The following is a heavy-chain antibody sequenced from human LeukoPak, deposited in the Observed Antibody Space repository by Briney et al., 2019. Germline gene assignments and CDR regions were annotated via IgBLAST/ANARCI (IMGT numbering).Heavy chain of an antibody. D-gene: IGHD3-22*01. CDR3: ARERIVRYYFDY. J-gene: IGHJ4*02. V-gene: IGHV3-30-3*01. CDR1: GFTFSSYA. Sequence: GGSLRLSCAASGFTFSSYAMHWVRQAPGKGLEWVAVISYDGSNKYYADSVKGRFTISRDNSKNTLNLQMNSLRAEDTAVYYCARERIVRYYFDYWGQGTLVTVSS. CDR2: ISYDGSNK.